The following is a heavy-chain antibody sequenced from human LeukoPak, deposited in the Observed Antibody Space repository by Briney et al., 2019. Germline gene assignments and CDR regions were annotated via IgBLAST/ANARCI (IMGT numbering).Heavy chain of an antibody. CDR3: ARQGIVYASVDY. J-gene: IGHJ4*02. CDR2: IYPGDSDA. V-gene: IGHV5-51*01. Sequence: GESLKISCEGSGYSFSSYWIGGVRQMPGKGLEWMGIIYPGDSDATYSPSFQGQVTISADKSISTAYLQWRSLKASDTAMYYCARQGIVYASVDYWGQGTLVTVSS. D-gene: IGHD2-8*01. CDR1: GYSFSSYW.